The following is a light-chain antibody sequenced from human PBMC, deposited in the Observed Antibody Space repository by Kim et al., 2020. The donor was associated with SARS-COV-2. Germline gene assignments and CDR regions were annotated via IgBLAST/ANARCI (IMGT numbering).Light chain of an antibody. CDR2: GKN. CDR3: NCRDSSGNQVV. Sequence: SSELTQDPGVSVALGQTDRTTCQGDSLRSYNASWYQQKPGQAPVLVIHGKNNRPSGIPDRFSGSSSGNTASWTITGAQAEDEGDYYSNCRDSSGNQVVFG. CDR1: SLRSYN. J-gene: IGLJ2*01. V-gene: IGLV3-19*01.